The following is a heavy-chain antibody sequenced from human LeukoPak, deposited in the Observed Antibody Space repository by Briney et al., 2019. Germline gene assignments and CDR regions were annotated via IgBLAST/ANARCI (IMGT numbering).Heavy chain of an antibody. V-gene: IGHV3-23*01. D-gene: IGHD3-9*01. Sequence: GGSLRLSCTASGFTFSNYAMSWVRQAPGKGLEWVSAISDSGGSTYYADSVKGRFTISRDNSKHTLYLQMNSLRAEDTAIYYCARDYTGYFPWGQGTLVIVSS. CDR3: ARDYTGYFP. CDR1: GFTFSNYA. J-gene: IGHJ5*02. CDR2: ISDSGGST.